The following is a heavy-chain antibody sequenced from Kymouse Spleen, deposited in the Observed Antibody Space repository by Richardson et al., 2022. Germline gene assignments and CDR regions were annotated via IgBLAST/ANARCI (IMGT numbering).Heavy chain of an antibody. J-gene: IGHJ6*02. V-gene: IGHV3-21*03. Sequence: EVQLVESGGGLVKPGGSLRLSCAASGFTFSSYSMNWVRQAPGKGLEWVSSISSSSSYIYYADSVKGRFTISRDNAKNSLYLQMNSLRAEDTAVYYCAREDGSGSYYMGYYYYYGMDVWGQGTTVTVSS. D-gene: IGHD3-10*01. CDR3: AREDGSGSYYMGYYYYYGMDV. CDR1: GFTFSSYS. CDR2: ISSSSSYI.